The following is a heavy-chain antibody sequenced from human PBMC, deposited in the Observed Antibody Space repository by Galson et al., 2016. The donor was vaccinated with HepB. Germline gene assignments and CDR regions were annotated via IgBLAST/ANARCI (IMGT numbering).Heavy chain of an antibody. CDR3: ATGPSDWILDD. Sequence: SVKVSCKVSGNTLTELSMHWVRQAPGKGLEWMGGFDPGDGETVYAQKFQGRVTMAEDTSTETAYMELSSLRSEDTAVYYCATGPSDWILDDWGQGTLVTVSS. CDR1: GNTLTELS. CDR2: FDPGDGET. J-gene: IGHJ4*02. V-gene: IGHV1-24*01. D-gene: IGHD2-21*02.